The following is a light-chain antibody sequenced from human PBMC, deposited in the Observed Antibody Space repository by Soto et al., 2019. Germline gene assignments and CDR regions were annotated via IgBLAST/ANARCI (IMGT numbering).Light chain of an antibody. CDR3: SSYASSSTL. CDR2: EVS. CDR1: SSDVGGYNY. J-gene: IGLJ1*01. Sequence: QSALTQPASVSGSPGQSITISCTGTSSDVGGYNYVSWYQQHPGKAPKLMIYEVSDRPSGISSRFSGSKSGNTASLTISGLQTEDEADYCCSSYASSSTLFGTGTKLTVL. V-gene: IGLV2-14*01.